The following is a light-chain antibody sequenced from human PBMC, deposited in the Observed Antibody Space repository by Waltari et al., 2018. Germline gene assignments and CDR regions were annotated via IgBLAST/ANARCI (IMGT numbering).Light chain of an antibody. Sequence: IRMTQYPSTVSASVGDTVTLTCRASQGISHWLAWYQQRPGKAPKLLSYAASNFQPGVPSRFSGSGSVTDFTLTITDLQPEDFGTYFCQQTNTFPLTFGQGTRLEIK. CDR1: QGISHW. V-gene: IGKV1-12*01. CDR3: QQTNTFPLT. J-gene: IGKJ5*01. CDR2: AAS.